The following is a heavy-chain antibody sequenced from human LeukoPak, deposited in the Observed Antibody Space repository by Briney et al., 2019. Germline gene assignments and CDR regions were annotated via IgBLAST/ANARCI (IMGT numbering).Heavy chain of an antibody. CDR3: ARDYYYDTSGYNYPDY. Sequence: ASVKLSCKASGYTFNSYGITWVRQAPGQGLEWMGWISGYNGNTRYAQKLQGRVTMTTDTSTSTAYMELRSLRSDDTAVYYCARDYYYDTSGYNYPDYWGQGTLVTVSS. CDR2: ISGYNGNT. CDR1: GYTFNSYG. V-gene: IGHV1-18*01. J-gene: IGHJ4*02. D-gene: IGHD3-22*01.